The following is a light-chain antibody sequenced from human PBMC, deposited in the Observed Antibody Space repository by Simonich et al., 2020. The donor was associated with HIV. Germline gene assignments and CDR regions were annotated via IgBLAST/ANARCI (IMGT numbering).Light chain of an antibody. V-gene: IGKV3-11*01. Sequence: ILLTQSPATLSLSPGERATLSCRARHSVSSYLSWYQQKPCPAPRLLLYDASNRATGIPARFSGSGSGTDFTLTISSLEPEDFAVYYCQQRSNWPYTFGQGTKLEIK. CDR3: QQRSNWPYT. CDR2: DAS. J-gene: IGKJ2*01. CDR1: HSVSSY.